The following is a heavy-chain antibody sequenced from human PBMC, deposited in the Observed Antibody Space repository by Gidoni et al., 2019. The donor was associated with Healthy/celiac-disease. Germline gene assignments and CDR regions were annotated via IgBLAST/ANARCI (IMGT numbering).Heavy chain of an antibody. J-gene: IGHJ3*02. D-gene: IGHD6-19*01. CDR2: ISAYNGNT. CDR3: ARDRETERRLFTVAGTERAFDI. CDR1: GYTFTRYG. V-gene: IGHV1-18*01. Sequence: QVQLVQSGAQVKKPGASVKVSCKASGYTFTRYGISWVRQAPGQGLEWVGWISAYNGNTNYAQKLQGRVTMTTDTSTSTAYMELRSLRSDDTAVYYCARDRETERRLFTVAGTERAFDIWGQGTMVTVSS.